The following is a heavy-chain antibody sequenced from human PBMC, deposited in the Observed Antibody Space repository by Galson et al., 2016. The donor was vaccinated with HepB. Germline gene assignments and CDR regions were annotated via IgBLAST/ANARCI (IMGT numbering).Heavy chain of an antibody. D-gene: IGHD6-13*01. CDR2: ISGSGDTT. V-gene: IGHV3-23*01. J-gene: IGHJ4*02. CDR3: AKWSDAAATY. CDR1: GFTFSTYA. Sequence: SLRLSCAASGFTFSTYAMSWVRQAPGKRLEWVSAISGSGDTTYYADSVKGQFSISRDNSKNTLYLQMSSLTAEDTAVYYCAKWSDAAATYWGQGALVTVSS.